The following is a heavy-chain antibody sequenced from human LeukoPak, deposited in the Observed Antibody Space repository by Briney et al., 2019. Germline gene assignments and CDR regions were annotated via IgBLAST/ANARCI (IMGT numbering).Heavy chain of an antibody. D-gene: IGHD3-16*01. CDR1: GGSFSGYY. Sequence: SETLSLACAVYGGSFSGYYWSWIRQPPGKGLEWIGEINHSGSTNYNPSLKSRVTISVDTSKNQLSLKLSSVTAADTAVYYCARVVDPGGYYYFYYMDVWGKGTTVTVSS. CDR3: ARVVDPGGYYYFYYMDV. CDR2: INHSGST. J-gene: IGHJ6*03. V-gene: IGHV4-34*01.